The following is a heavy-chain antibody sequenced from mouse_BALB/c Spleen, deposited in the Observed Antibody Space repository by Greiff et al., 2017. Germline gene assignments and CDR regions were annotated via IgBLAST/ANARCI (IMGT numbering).Heavy chain of an antibody. D-gene: IGHD1-1*01. CDR2: ISDGGSYT. Sequence: EVKVVESGGGLVKPGGSLKLSCAASGFTFSDYYMYWVRQTPEKRLEWVATISDGGSYTYYPDSVKGRFTISRDNAKNNLYLQMSSLKSEDTAMYYCARGPIYYYGSSYGNYFDYWGQGTTLTVSS. CDR3: ARGPIYYYGSSYGNYFDY. J-gene: IGHJ2*01. CDR1: GFTFSDYY. V-gene: IGHV5-4*02.